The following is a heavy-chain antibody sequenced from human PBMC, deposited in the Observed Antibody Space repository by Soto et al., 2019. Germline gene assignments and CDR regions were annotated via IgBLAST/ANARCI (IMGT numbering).Heavy chain of an antibody. Sequence: GGSLRLSCAASGFTFSSYSMNWGRQAPGKGLEWVSYISSSSSTIYYADSVKGRFTISRDNAKNSLYLQMNSLRDEDTAVYYCARGGGYSYGYRSYYFDYWGQGTLVTVSS. CDR3: ARGGGYSYGYRSYYFDY. CDR2: ISSSSSTI. CDR1: GFTFSSYS. V-gene: IGHV3-48*02. D-gene: IGHD5-18*01. J-gene: IGHJ4*02.